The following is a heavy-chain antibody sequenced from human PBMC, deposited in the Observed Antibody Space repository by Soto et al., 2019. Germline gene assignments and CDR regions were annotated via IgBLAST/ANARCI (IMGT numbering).Heavy chain of an antibody. J-gene: IGHJ4*02. Sequence: SETLSLTCTVSGGSISSYYWSWIRQPPGKGLEWIGYIYYSGSTNYNPSLKSRVTISVDNSKNTLYLQMNSLRAEDTAVYYCARDRWQPYPPNLLDYWGQGTLVTVSS. CDR1: GGSISSYY. CDR3: ARDRWQPYPPNLLDY. V-gene: IGHV4-59*12. D-gene: IGHD2-15*01. CDR2: IYYSGST.